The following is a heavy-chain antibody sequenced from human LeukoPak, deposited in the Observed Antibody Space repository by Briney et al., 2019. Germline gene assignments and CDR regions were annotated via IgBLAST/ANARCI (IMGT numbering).Heavy chain of an antibody. CDR3: AREAGYTKAFDI. CDR2: VYYSGST. Sequence: SETLSLTCTVSGGSLSSSRYYWGWIRQPPGKGLEWLGCVYYSGSTYYNPSLKSRVSLSVDTSENQFPLTLNSVTAADTAVYFCAREAGYTKAFDIWGQGTMVTVSS. CDR1: GGSLSSSRYY. V-gene: IGHV4-39*06. D-gene: IGHD5-18*01. J-gene: IGHJ3*02.